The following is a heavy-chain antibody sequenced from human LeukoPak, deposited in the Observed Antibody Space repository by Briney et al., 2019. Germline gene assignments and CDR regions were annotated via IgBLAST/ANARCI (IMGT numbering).Heavy chain of an antibody. Sequence: SETLSLTCTVSGGSISSYYWTWIRQPPGKGLEWIGYIYYSGSTNYNPSLKSRVTISVDTSKNQFSLKLSSVTAADTAVYYCARSTRYNWFDPWGQGTLVTVSS. CDR1: GGSISSYY. CDR2: IYYSGST. CDR3: ARSTRYNWFDP. V-gene: IGHV4-59*01. J-gene: IGHJ5*02.